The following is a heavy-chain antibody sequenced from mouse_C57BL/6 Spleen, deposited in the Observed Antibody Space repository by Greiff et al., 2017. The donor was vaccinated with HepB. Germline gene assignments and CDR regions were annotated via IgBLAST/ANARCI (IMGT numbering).Heavy chain of an antibody. CDR1: GFNIKDDY. J-gene: IGHJ2*01. CDR2: IDPENGDT. D-gene: IGHD1-1*01. CDR3: TTVTRYYGSVFDY. V-gene: IGHV14-4*01. Sequence: VQLQQSGAELVRPGASVKLSCTASGFNIKDDYMHWVKQRPEQGLEWIGWIDPENGDTEYDSKFQGKGTITADTSSNTAYLQLSSLTSEDTAVYYCTTVTRYYGSVFDYWGTGTTLTVAS.